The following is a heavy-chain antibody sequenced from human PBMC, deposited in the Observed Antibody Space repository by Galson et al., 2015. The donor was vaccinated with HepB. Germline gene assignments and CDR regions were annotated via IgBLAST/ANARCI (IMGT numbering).Heavy chain of an antibody. J-gene: IGHJ3*02. CDR3: ARDEDIVVVVAATGLNAFDI. CDR1: GFTFSSYA. V-gene: IGHV3-30-3*01. D-gene: IGHD2-15*01. Sequence: SLRLSCAASGFTFSSYAMHWVRQAPGKGLEWVAVISYDGSNKYYADSVKGRFTISRDNSKNTLYLQMNSLRAEDTAVYYCARDEDIVVVVAATGLNAFDIWGQGTMVTVSS. CDR2: ISYDGSNK.